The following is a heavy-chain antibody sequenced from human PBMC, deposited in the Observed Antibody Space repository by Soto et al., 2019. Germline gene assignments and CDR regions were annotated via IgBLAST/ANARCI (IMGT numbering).Heavy chain of an antibody. J-gene: IGHJ4*02. CDR3: VRVPYFYDSSGYYFDY. V-gene: IGHV3-20*04. D-gene: IGHD3-22*01. CDR1: GFSFDDYG. CDR2: INWNGGST. Sequence: EVQLVESGGGVVRPGGSLRLSCAASGFSFDDYGMSWVRQGPGKGLEWVSGINWNGGSTGYADSVKGRFTISRDNAKNSLYLQMKSLRAEDTALYYCVRVPYFYDSSGYYFDYWGQGTLVTVSS.